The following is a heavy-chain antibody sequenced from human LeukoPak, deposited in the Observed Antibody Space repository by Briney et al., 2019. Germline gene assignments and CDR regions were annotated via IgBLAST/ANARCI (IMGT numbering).Heavy chain of an antibody. Sequence: PGGSLRLSCAASGFTFSSYAMSWIRQAPGKGLEWVSVISGDGNSTYYADSVKGRFTISRDNAKNSLYLQMNSLRDEDTAVYYCARDILTKQAYSGYDNWGQGTLVTVSS. CDR3: ARDILTKQAYSGYDN. D-gene: IGHD5-12*01. V-gene: IGHV3-23*01. CDR2: ISGDGNST. CDR1: GFTFSSYA. J-gene: IGHJ4*02.